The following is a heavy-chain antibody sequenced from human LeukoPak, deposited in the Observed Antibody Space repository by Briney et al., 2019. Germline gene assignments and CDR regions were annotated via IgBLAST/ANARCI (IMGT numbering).Heavy chain of an antibody. CDR2: IKQDGSEK. Sequence: PGGSLRLSCAASGFTFSTYWMTWVRQAPGKGLEWVVNIKQDGSEKYYVDSVKGRFTISRDNAKSSLYLQMNSLRAEDTAMYYCARLRYYYDSSGYPAAFDIWGQGTMATVSS. CDR3: ARLRYYYDSSGYPAAFDI. J-gene: IGHJ3*02. CDR1: GFTFSTYW. D-gene: IGHD3-22*01. V-gene: IGHV3-7*01.